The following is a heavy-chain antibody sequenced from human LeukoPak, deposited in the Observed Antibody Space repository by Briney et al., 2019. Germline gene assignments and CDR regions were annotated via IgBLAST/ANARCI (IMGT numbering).Heavy chain of an antibody. CDR1: GFTFSDAW. CDR3: TTELRWEQVDVDR. D-gene: IGHD1-26*01. J-gene: IGHJ5*02. Sequence: GGSLRLSCAASGFTFSDAWMRWVRQAPGKGLEWVGRIRSKTDGERTDYAAPVKGRFTISRDDSKDTLYLQMNSLRSEDTAVYYCTTELRWEQVDVDRWGLGTLVTVSS. CDR2: IRSKTDGERT. V-gene: IGHV3-15*05.